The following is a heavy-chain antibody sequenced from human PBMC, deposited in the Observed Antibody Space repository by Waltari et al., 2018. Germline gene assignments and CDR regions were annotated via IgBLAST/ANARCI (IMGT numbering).Heavy chain of an antibody. D-gene: IGHD6-13*01. V-gene: IGHV3-64*07. CDR3: ARRGSNWSPYDL. CDR2: ITGKGYGT. CDR1: GFIFSDYA. J-gene: IGHJ4*02. Sequence: EVQLVESGGGLVQSGGSLRLSCAASGFIFSDYAMHWVRQAPGKEPEYVSGITGKGYGTYYADSVTGRVSISRDNSKNTLYLQMGSLTVEDTAVYYCARRGSNWSPYDLWGQGTLVTVSS.